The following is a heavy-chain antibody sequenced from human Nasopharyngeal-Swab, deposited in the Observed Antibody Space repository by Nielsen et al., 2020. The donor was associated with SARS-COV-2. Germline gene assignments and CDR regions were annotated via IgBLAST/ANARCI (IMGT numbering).Heavy chain of an antibody. V-gene: IGHV3-74*01. CDR1: GFSFSLLW. CDR2: IDTGGTRT. CDR3: ARDIGGFGGY. D-gene: IGHD4-23*01. Sequence: GRSLRLSCAASGFSFSLLWMHWVRQVPGEGLVWVSRIDTGGTRTDDAESVKGRFTISRDNAKNTLYLQMNNLRPEDTAVYYCARDIGGFGGYWGQGTLVTVSS. J-gene: IGHJ4*01.